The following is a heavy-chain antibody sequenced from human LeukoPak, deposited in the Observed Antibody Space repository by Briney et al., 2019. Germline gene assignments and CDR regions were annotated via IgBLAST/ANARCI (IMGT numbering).Heavy chain of an antibody. CDR1: GFTFSSYW. CDR3: AKGGTHWPTGYYYMDV. D-gene: IGHD1-1*01. V-gene: IGHV3-7*03. Sequence: GGSLRLSCAASGFTFSSYWMSWVRQAPGKGLEWVANIKQDGSEKKYVDSVKGRFTISRDNSKNTLYLQMNSLRAEDTAVYYCAKGGTHWPTGYYYMDVWGKGTTVTVSS. J-gene: IGHJ6*03. CDR2: IKQDGSEK.